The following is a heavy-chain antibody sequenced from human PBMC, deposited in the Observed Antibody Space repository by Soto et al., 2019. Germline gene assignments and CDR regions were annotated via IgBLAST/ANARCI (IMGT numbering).Heavy chain of an antibody. V-gene: IGHV4-4*02. D-gene: IGHD2-2*02. J-gene: IGHJ2*01. CDR3: ARPHCSSTSCYNWYFDL. CDR2: IYHSGST. CDR1: GGSISSSNW. Sequence: QVQLQESGPGLVKPSGTLSLTCAVSGGSISSSNWWSWVRQPPGKGLEWIGEIYHSGSTNYNPSLTSRVTISVDKSKNQFSLKLSSVTAADTAVYYCARPHCSSTSCYNWYFDLWGRGTLVTVSS.